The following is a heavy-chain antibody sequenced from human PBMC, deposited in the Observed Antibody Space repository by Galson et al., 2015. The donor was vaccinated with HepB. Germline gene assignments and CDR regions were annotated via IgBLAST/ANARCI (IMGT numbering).Heavy chain of an antibody. CDR1: GFTFSSYA. J-gene: IGHJ4*02. V-gene: IGHV3-23*01. CDR3: ARILPAAVGFDY. D-gene: IGHD2-2*01. CDR2: ISASGDST. Sequence: SLRLSCAASGFTFSSYAMTWVRQAPGKGLEWVSVISASGDSTYYADSVKGRFTISRDNSKNTLYLQMNSLRAEDTAVYYCARILPAAVGFDYWGQGTLVTVSS.